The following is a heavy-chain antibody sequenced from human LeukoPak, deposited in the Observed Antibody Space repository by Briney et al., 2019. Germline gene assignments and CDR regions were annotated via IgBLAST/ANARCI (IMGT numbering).Heavy chain of an antibody. CDR1: GFSFSSYG. J-gene: IGHJ4*02. CDR2: ISYDGTNK. V-gene: IGHV3-30*18. D-gene: IGHD1-1*01. Sequence: SGGPLRLSCAASGFSFSSYGMHWVRQVPGKGLEWVAVISYDGTNKDYADSVKGRFTISRDNSKNTLFLQMNSLRTEDTAVYYCAKDRGWNGAFDHWGQGTLVTVSS. CDR3: AKDRGWNGAFDH.